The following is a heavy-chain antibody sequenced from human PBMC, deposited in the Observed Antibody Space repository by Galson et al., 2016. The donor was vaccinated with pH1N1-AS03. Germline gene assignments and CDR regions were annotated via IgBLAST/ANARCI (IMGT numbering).Heavy chain of an antibody. Sequence: SLRLSCAASGLEFSYFWMTWVRQAPGKGPEWVANIKQDGSETHYVDSVKGRFTISRDNAKNSLYLQMNSLRVEDTAMYYCARGEVIGDDSGGQGTLVTVSS. V-gene: IGHV3-7*03. CDR2: IKQDGSET. D-gene: IGHD2-21*01. CDR3: ARGEVIGDDS. CDR1: GLEFSYFW. J-gene: IGHJ4*02.